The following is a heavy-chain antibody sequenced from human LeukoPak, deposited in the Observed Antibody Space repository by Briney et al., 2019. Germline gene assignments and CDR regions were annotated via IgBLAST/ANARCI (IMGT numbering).Heavy chain of an antibody. CDR3: ARGRKGIVGATRVYYYYYMDV. J-gene: IGHJ6*03. Sequence: PSETLSLTCTVSGGSISSSSYYWGWIRQPPGKGLEWIGSIYYSGSTYYNPSLKSRVTISVDTSKNQFSLKLSSVTAADTAVYYCARGRKGIVGATRVYYYYYMDVWGKGTTVTVSS. D-gene: IGHD1-26*01. V-gene: IGHV4-39*07. CDR2: IYYSGST. CDR1: GGSISSSSYY.